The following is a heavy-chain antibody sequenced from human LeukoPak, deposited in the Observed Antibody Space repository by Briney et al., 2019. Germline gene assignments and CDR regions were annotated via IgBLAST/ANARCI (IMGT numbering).Heavy chain of an antibody. J-gene: IGHJ4*02. D-gene: IGHD3-22*01. Sequence: SETLSLTCTVSGGSISGFYWSWIRQPPGKGLEWIGYISYSGNTNYIPSLKSRVTISVDTSKNQFSLKLNSVTAADTAVYYCARGERQTSGYYYYFDYWGQGTLVRVSS. CDR2: ISYSGNT. V-gene: IGHV4-59*01. CDR1: GGSISGFY. CDR3: ARGERQTSGYYYYFDY.